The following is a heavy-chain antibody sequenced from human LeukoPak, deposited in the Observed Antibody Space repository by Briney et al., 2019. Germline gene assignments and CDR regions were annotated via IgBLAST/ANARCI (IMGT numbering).Heavy chain of an antibody. CDR3: ARPVVVVAASLYYFDY. CDR2: IYYSGST. V-gene: IGHV4-39*01. CDR1: GVSISSSTYH. J-gene: IGHJ4*02. Sequence: PSETLSLTCTVSGVSISSSTYHWGWIRQPPGKGLEWIGSIYYSGSTYYNPSLKSRVTISVDTSKNQFSLKLSSVTAADTAVYYCARPVVVVAASLYYFDYWGQGTLVTVSS. D-gene: IGHD2-15*01.